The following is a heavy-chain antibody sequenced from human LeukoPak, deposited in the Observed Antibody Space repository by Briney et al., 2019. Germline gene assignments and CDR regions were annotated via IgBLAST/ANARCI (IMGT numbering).Heavy chain of an antibody. CDR3: ASSSDIVVVPAAILPYYGMDV. Sequence: ASVKVSCKASGYTFTGYYMHWVRQAPGQGLEWMGCINPNSGGTNYAQKFQGRVTMTRDTSISTAYMELSRLRSDDTAVYYCASSSDIVVVPAAILPYYGMDVWGQGTTVTVSS. V-gene: IGHV1-2*02. CDR2: INPNSGGT. CDR1: GYTFTGYY. D-gene: IGHD2-2*01. J-gene: IGHJ6*02.